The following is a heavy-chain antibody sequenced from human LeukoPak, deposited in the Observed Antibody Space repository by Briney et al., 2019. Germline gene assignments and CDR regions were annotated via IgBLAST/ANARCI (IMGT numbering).Heavy chain of an antibody. J-gene: IGHJ4*02. CDR2: INEDGSEK. CDR1: GFTFSTYW. CDR3: ARDPRTVTTSHY. V-gene: IGHV3-7*01. D-gene: IGHD4-11*01. Sequence: PGGSLRLSCAGSGFTFSTYWMSWVRQVPGKGLEWMANINEDGSEKNYVDSVKGRFTISRDNAKNLVYLQLNSLRVEDTAVYYCARDPRTVTTSHYWGQGTLVTVSS.